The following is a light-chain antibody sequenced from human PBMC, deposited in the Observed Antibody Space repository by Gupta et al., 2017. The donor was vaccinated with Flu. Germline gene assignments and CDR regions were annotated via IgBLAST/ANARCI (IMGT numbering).Light chain of an antibody. V-gene: IGKV3-11*01. CDR1: QSFSNY. CDR3: QQRSDWLT. J-gene: IGKJ4*01. Sequence: PGERATLSCRASQSFSNYLAWYQQKPGQVPRLLIYDASNRATGISARFSGSGSGTDFTLTISSLEPEDFAVYYCQQRSDWLTFGGGTKVEIK. CDR2: DAS.